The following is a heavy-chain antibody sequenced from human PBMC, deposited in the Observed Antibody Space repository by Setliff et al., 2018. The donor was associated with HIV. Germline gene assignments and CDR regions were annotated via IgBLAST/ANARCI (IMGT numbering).Heavy chain of an antibody. CDR1: GGSISSGTYY. CDR3: ARETYYYDNPQYYYYYMDV. V-gene: IGHV4-39*01. D-gene: IGHD3-22*01. Sequence: SETLSLTCTVSGGSISSGTYYWSWIRQPPGKALEWIGSIYYSGSTYYNPSLKSRVTISVDTSKNQFSLKLSSVTAADTAVYYCARETYYYDNPQYYYYYMDVWGKGTTVTVSS. J-gene: IGHJ6*03. CDR2: IYYSGST.